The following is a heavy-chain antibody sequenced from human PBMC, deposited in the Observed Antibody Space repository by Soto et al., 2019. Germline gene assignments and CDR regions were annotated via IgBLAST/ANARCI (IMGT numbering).Heavy chain of an antibody. Sequence: GGSLRLSCAASGFTFSSYAMSWVRQAPGKGLEWVSAISGSGGSTYYADSVKGRFTISRDNSKNTLYLQMNSLRAEDTAVYYCAKDSGFTHYYYYGMDVWGQGTTVTVSS. CDR2: ISGSGGST. D-gene: IGHD3-10*01. CDR3: AKDSGFTHYYYYGMDV. V-gene: IGHV3-23*01. J-gene: IGHJ6*02. CDR1: GFTFSSYA.